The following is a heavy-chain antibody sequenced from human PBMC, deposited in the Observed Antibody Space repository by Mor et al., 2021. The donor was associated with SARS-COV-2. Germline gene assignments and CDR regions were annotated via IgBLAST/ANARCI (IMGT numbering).Heavy chain of an antibody. J-gene: IGHJ1*01. V-gene: IGHV3-7*03. D-gene: IGHD6-13*01. Sequence: RQAPGKVREWVGNINHDGSTKFYVDSLKGRFTMSRDNARNSVYLQMNNLRAEDTAVYYCATTADAAAGPHWGQ. CDR2: INHDGSTK. CDR3: ATTADAAAGPH.